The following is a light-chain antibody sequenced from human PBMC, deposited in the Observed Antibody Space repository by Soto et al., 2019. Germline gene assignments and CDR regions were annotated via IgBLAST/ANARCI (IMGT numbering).Light chain of an antibody. CDR1: SSNIGAGCD. Sequence: QSVLTQSPSVSGAPGQRVTLSCTGSSSNIGAGCDVHWYQQLPGAAPKLLIYDNNNRPSGVPDRFSGSKSGASASLAITGLQAEDEADYYCQSYDTRLSGYVFGTGTKVTVL. CDR2: DNN. CDR3: QSYDTRLSGYV. V-gene: IGLV1-40*01. J-gene: IGLJ1*01.